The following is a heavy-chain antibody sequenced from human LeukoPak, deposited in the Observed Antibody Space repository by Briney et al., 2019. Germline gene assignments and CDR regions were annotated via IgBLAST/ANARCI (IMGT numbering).Heavy chain of an antibody. J-gene: IGHJ3*02. CDR2: IYYSGST. V-gene: IGHV4-59*01. Sequence: SETLSLTCTVSGGSISSYYWSWIRQPPGKGLEWIGYIYYSGSTNYNPSLKSRVTISVDTSKNQFSLKLSSVTAADTAVYYCARTPPRAFDIWGQGTMVTVSS. CDR3: ARTPPRAFDI. CDR1: GGSISSYY.